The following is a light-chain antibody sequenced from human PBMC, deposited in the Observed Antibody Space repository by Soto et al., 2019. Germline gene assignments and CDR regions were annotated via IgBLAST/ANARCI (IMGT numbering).Light chain of an antibody. J-gene: IGLJ2*01. V-gene: IGLV1-44*01. CDR2: SNN. Sequence: QSVLTQPPSASGTPGQRLTISCSGSSSNIGSNTVNWYQHLPGTAPKLLIYSNNQRPSGVPDRFSRSKSGTSASLAIGGLQSEDEADYYCATWDGSLNGHGVFGGGTKLTVL. CDR1: SSNIGSNT. CDR3: ATWDGSLNGHGV.